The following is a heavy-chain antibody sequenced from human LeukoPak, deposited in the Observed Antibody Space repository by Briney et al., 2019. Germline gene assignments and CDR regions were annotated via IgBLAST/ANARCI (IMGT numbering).Heavy chain of an antibody. D-gene: IGHD3-22*01. CDR3: ASKDYYDILYMDV. Sequence: SMRLSCAASTFTLTSNGMHWVRQAPGKGLEWVAVISYDGSNKYYADSVKGRFTISRDNSKNTLYLQMNSLRAEDTAVYYCASKDYYDILYMDVWGKGTTVTVSS. J-gene: IGHJ6*03. V-gene: IGHV3-30*03. CDR1: TFTLTSNG. CDR2: ISYDGSNK.